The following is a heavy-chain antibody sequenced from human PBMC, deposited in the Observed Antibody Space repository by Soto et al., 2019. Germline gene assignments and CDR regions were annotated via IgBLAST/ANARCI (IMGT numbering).Heavy chain of an antibody. CDR3: ARGGGIVVVIPDY. CDR2: INAGNGNT. V-gene: IGHV1-3*01. Sequence: QVQLVQSGAEVKKPGASVKVSCKASGYTFTSYAMHWVRQAPGQRLEWMGWINAGNGNTKYSQKFQGRVTITRDTTANTAYMELNSLRSEDTAVYYCARGGGIVVVIPDYWGQGTLVTVSS. D-gene: IGHD3-22*01. CDR1: GYTFTSYA. J-gene: IGHJ4*02.